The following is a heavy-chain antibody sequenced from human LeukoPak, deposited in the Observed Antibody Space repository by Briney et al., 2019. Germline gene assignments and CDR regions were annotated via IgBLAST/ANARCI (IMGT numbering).Heavy chain of an antibody. Sequence: SETLSLTCTVSGGSISSGGYYWSWIRQHPGKGLEWLGYIYYSGSPYYNPSLKSRVTISVDTSKNQFSLKLSSVTAADTAVYYCARTPTTVEFDYWGQGTLVTVPS. CDR3: ARTPTTVEFDY. V-gene: IGHV4-31*03. J-gene: IGHJ4*02. D-gene: IGHD4-17*01. CDR2: IYYSGSP. CDR1: GGSISSGGYY.